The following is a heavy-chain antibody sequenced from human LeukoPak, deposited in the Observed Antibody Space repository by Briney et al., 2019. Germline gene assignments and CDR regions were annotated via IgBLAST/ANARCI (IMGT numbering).Heavy chain of an antibody. CDR3: ARRSRSWPSPFDY. V-gene: IGHV4-59*12. J-gene: IGHJ4*02. Sequence: SETLSLTCTVSGGSISSYYWSWIRQPPGKGLEWIGYIYYSGSTNYNPSLKSRVTISVDTSKNQFSLKLSSVTAADTAVYYCARRSRSWPSPFDYWGQGTLVTVSS. CDR1: GGSISSYY. D-gene: IGHD6-13*01. CDR2: IYYSGST.